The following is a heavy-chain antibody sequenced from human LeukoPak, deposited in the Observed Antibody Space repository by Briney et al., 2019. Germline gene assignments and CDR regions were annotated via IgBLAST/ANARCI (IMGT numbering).Heavy chain of an antibody. CDR1: GYTFTSYD. CDR2: MNPNSGNT. J-gene: IGHJ6*02. Sequence: GASVKVSCKASGYTFTSYDINWVRQATGQGLEWMGWMNPNSGNTGYAQKFQGRVTMTRNTSISTAYMELSSLRSEDTAVCYCATTYYDILTGSYGMDVWGQGTTVTISS. V-gene: IGHV1-8*01. CDR3: ATTYYDILTGSYGMDV. D-gene: IGHD3-9*01.